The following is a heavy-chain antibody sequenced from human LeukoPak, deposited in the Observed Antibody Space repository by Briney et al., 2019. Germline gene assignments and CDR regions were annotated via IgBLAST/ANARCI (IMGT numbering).Heavy chain of an antibody. J-gene: IGHJ4*02. CDR3: AKSHDFWSGYYTAY. CDR1: GFTFSSYA. Sequence: GGSLRLSCAASGFTFSSYAMSWVRQAPGKGLERVSAISGSGGSTYYADSVKGRFTISRDNSKNTLYLQMNSLRAEDTAVYYCAKSHDFWSGYYTAYWGQGTLVTVSS. D-gene: IGHD3-3*01. CDR2: ISGSGGST. V-gene: IGHV3-23*01.